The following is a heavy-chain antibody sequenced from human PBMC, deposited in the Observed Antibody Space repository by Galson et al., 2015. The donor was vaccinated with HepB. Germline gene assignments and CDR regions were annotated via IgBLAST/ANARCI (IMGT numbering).Heavy chain of an antibody. J-gene: IGHJ6*02. V-gene: IGHV3-21*01. CDR1: GFTFSSYS. CDR3: ATRYYGSWSYPNYYYGMDV. D-gene: IGHD3-10*01. Sequence: SLRLSCAASGFTFSSYSMNWVRQAPGKGLEWVSSISSSSSYIYYADSVKGRFTISRDNAKNSLYLQMNSLRAEDTAVYYCATRYYGSWSYPNYYYGMDVWGQGTTVTVSS. CDR2: ISSSSSYI.